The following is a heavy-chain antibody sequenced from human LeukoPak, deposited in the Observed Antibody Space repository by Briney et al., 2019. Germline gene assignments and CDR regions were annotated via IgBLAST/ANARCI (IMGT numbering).Heavy chain of an antibody. CDR2: IYYGGST. Sequence: PSETLSLTCTVSGGSMISSSYYWGWSRQPRGKGLEWIVSIYYGGSTFYNASRKSRVTRSVDTARNQFFRKLSSVPAADTAVYYCAIDRATTAMLFVPWGQGTLLTVPS. D-gene: IGHD5-18*01. CDR1: GGSMISSSYY. CDR3: AIDRATTAMLFVP. J-gene: IGHJ5*02. V-gene: IGHV4-39*01.